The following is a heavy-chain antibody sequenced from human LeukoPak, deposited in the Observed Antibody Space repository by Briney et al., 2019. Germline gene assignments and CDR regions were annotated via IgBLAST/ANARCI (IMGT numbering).Heavy chain of an antibody. CDR3: ARDEWGSRDGYNYNY. CDR1: GYTFTSYY. Sequence: ASLKVSCKASGYTFTSYYMHWVRQSPGQGLEWMGIINPSGGSTSYAQKFQGRVTMTRDTTTSTVYMELSSMRSEDTAVYYCARDEWGSRDGYNYNYCGQGALVTVSS. J-gene: IGHJ4*02. D-gene: IGHD5-24*01. CDR2: INPSGGST. V-gene: IGHV1-46*01.